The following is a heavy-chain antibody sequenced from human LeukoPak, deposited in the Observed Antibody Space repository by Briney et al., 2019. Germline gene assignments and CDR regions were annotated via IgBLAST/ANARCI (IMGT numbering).Heavy chain of an antibody. CDR2: ISGSGGST. J-gene: IGHJ4*02. V-gene: IGHV3-23*01. Sequence: GGSLRLSCAASGFPFSIYAMSWVRQAPGKGLEWVSAISGSGGSTYYADSVKGRFTISRDNSKNTLYLQMTSLRAEDTAVYYCAKVGTGTTSSPNFDYWGQGNLVTVSS. CDR3: AKVGTGTTSSPNFDY. D-gene: IGHD1-7*01. CDR1: GFPFSIYA.